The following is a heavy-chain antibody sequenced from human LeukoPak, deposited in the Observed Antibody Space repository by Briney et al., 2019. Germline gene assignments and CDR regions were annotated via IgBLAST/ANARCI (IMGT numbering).Heavy chain of an antibody. V-gene: IGHV1-18*01. CDR2: ISPYNGYT. CDR3: ARDNRDSYNNFYGMDV. D-gene: IGHD5-24*01. Sequence: ASVKVSCKASGYTFPSYGISWVRQAPGQGLEWMGWISPYNGYTKYAQNFQGRVTMTIDTSTGTAYMEMRSLRSDDTAVYYCARDNRDSYNNFYGMDVWGQGTTVTVSS. CDR1: GYTFPSYG. J-gene: IGHJ6*02.